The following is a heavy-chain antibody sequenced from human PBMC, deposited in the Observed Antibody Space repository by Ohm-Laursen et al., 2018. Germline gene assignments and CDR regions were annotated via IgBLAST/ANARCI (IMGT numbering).Heavy chain of an antibody. V-gene: IGHV3-74*01. Sequence: SLRLSCSASGFIFSNFWMHWVRQGPGQGLVWVSRIHDDGTAATYADSVKGRFTISRDNARNTLYLQMNSLRVEDMAVYYCVRGNEGPDYWGRGTLVTVSS. J-gene: IGHJ4*02. CDR2: IHDDGTAA. CDR3: VRGNEGPDY. CDR1: GFIFSNFW.